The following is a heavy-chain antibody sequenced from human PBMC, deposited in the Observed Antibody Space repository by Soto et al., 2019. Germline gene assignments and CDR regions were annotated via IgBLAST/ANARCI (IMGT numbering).Heavy chain of an antibody. D-gene: IGHD3-9*01. CDR3: ARGERYYDILTGYYLYYYGMDV. CDR2: INPNIGTT. J-gene: IGHJ6*02. CDR1: GYTFTGYY. Sequence: ASVKVSCKASGYTFTGYYMHWVRQAPGQGLEWMGWINPNIGTTNYAQKFQGRVTITTDKSTSTAYMELSSLRSEDTAVYYCARGERYYDILTGYYLYYYGMDVWGQGTTVTVSS. V-gene: IGHV1-2*02.